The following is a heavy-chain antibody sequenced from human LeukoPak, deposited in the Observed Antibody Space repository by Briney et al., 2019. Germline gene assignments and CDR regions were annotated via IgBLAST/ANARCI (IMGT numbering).Heavy chain of an antibody. J-gene: IGHJ6*03. V-gene: IGHV4-34*01. D-gene: IGHD2-2*01. CDR1: GGSFSGYY. CDR3: ARDLGVVPAAIHYYMDV. CDR2: INHSGST. Sequence: SETLSLTCAVYGGSFSGYYWSWIRQPPGKGREGIGEINHSGSTNYNPSLKSRVTMSVDTSKNQFSLKLSSVTAADTAVYYCARDLGVVPAAIHYYMDVWGKGTTVTVSS.